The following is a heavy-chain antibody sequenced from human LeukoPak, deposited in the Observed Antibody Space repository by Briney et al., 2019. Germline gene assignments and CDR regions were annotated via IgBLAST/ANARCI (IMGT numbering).Heavy chain of an antibody. Sequence: PGGSLRLSCAASGFTFSSYAMSWVRQTPRKGLEWVSSISGSGGSTYYADAVKGRFAISRDNSKNTLSLQMNSLRAEDTAIYYCAKVDPRQPLPGYWGQGTLVTVSS. D-gene: IGHD2-2*01. CDR3: AKVDPRQPLPGY. CDR1: GFTFSSYA. V-gene: IGHV3-23*01. CDR2: ISGSGGST. J-gene: IGHJ4*02.